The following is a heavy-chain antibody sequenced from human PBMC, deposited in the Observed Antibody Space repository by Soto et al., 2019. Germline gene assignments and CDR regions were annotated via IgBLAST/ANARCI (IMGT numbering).Heavy chain of an antibody. CDR3: AGGWYFFDY. Sequence: QVQLVESGGGVVQPGRSLRLSCAASGFTFSNYGMHWARQAPGKGLEWVAGISYDGSNKYYADSVKGRFTISRDNSKNTLYLQMNSLRTEDTAVYYCAGGWYFFDYCGQGTLVTVSS. D-gene: IGHD6-19*01. J-gene: IGHJ4*02. CDR1: GFTFSNYG. CDR2: ISYDGSNK. V-gene: IGHV3-30*03.